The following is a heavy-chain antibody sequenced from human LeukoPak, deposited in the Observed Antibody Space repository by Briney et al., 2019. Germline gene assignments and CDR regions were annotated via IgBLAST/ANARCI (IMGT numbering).Heavy chain of an antibody. CDR2: IRSKAYGGTT. CDR1: GFTFGDYA. Sequence: GGSLRLSCTASGFTFGDYAMSWFRQAPGKGLEWVGFIRSKAYGGTTEYAASVKGRFTISRDDSKSIAYLQMNSLKTEDTAVYYCTRDGSGSTHRRHFDYWGQGTLVTVSS. V-gene: IGHV3-49*03. CDR3: TRDGSGSTHRRHFDY. J-gene: IGHJ4*02. D-gene: IGHD3-10*01.